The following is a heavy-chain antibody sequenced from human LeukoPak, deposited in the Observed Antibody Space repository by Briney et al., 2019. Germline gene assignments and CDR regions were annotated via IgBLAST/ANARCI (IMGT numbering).Heavy chain of an antibody. V-gene: IGHV4-31*11. Sequence: SETLSLTCAVSGGSISSGGYYWSWIRQHPGKGLEWIGYIYYSGSTYYNPSLKSRVTISVDTSKNQFSLKLSSVTAADTAVYYCARDAGGWFDPWGQGTLVTVSS. D-gene: IGHD3-10*01. CDR2: IYYSGST. CDR1: GGSISSGGYY. J-gene: IGHJ5*02. CDR3: ARDAGGWFDP.